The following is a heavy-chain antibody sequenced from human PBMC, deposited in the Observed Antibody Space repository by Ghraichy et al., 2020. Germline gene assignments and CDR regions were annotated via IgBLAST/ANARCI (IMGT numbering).Heavy chain of an antibody. CDR1: GFTFSSFT. CDR3: ARASTVVRFFYNAGMDV. Sequence: GGSLRLSCVGSGFTFSSFTMNWVRQSPGKGLEWVSYITSSSRTISYADSVKGRFTISRDNAQNSLYLQMNSLRDEDTAVYYCARASTVVRFFYNAGMDVGGQGTTVTVSS. CDR2: ITSSSRTI. J-gene: IGHJ6*02. D-gene: IGHD4-23*01. V-gene: IGHV3-48*02.